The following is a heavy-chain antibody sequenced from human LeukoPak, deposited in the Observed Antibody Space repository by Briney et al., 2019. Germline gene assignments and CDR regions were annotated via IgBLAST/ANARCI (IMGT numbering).Heavy chain of an antibody. CDR3: ARLIYYYYYMDV. CDR2: ILPGNSDT. V-gene: IGHV5-51*01. D-gene: IGHD3-10*01. CDR1: GYSFNNYW. Sequence: GESLKISCKGSGYSFNNYWIGWVRQMPGKGLEWVGIILPGNSDTRYSPSFQGQVTMSADKSISTAYLQWSSLKASDTAMYYCARLIYYYYYMDVWGKGTTVTVSS. J-gene: IGHJ6*03.